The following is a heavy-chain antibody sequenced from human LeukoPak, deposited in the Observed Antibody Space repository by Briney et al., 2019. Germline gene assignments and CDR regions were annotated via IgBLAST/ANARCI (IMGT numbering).Heavy chain of an antibody. J-gene: IGHJ6*02. CDR3: ARIYGLYQEAMDV. CDR2: S. Sequence: LETLSLTCTVSGDSMTAGDYYWGWVRQPPGTGLQWIATSYQGASLKSRVTILLDTSKNQFSLRLTSVTAADTAVYYCARIYGLYQEAMDVWGPGITVTVSS. V-gene: IGHV4-61*05. D-gene: IGHD3-16*02. CDR1: GDSMTAGDYY.